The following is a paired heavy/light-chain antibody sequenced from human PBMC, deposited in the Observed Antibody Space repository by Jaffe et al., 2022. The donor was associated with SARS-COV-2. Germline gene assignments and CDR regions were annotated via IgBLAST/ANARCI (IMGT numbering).Heavy chain of an antibody. CDR2: IKSKSDGGTT. J-gene: IGHJ4*02. V-gene: IGHV3-15*01. CDR3: TTDKGSSGYEYFFDD. Sequence: EVQLVESGGGLVKPGGSLRLSCAASGFSFSNAWMSWVRQAPGKGLEWVGRIKSKSDGGTTDFAAPVKGRFSISRDDSKNTLYLHMNSLKTEDTAVYYCTTDKGSSGYEYFFDDWGQGTLVTVSS. CDR1: GFSFSNAW. D-gene: IGHD3-22*01.
Light chain of an antibody. V-gene: IGKV3-15*01. CDR1: QSISSN. CDR3: QQYDYWYT. J-gene: IGKJ2*01. Sequence: EIVMTQSPASLSVSPGERATLSCRASQSISSNLAWYQQKPGQAPRLLIYGASTRATGIPDRFSGSGSGTEFTLTISSLQSEDFAVYYCQQYDYWYTFGLGTKLEIK. CDR2: GAS.